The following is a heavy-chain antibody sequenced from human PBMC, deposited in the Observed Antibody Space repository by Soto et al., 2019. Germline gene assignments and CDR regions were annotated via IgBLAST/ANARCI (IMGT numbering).Heavy chain of an antibody. J-gene: IGHJ4*02. CDR1: GYSFTDHD. Sequence: QVQLVQSGAEEKKPGASVTVSCKASGYSFTDHDIAWVRQAPGQGLEWMGWLNPESGDTVYAQKFQGTVTMTRHTRXXXVXXYLSNARPEDKVDYCCARSPYCRGPTWAEILPFDYWGQGTLVTVSS. D-gene: IGHD2-21*01. CDR2: LNPESGDT. V-gene: IGHV1-8*02. CDR3: ARSPYCRGPTWAEILPFDY.